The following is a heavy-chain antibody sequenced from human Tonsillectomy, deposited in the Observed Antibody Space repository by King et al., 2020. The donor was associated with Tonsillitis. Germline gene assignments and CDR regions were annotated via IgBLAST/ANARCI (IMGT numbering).Heavy chain of an antibody. CDR3: ARDYGDYAYDY. V-gene: IGHV3-30*04. J-gene: IGHJ4*02. D-gene: IGHD4-17*01. CDR1: GFTFSSFS. Sequence: VQLVESGGGVVQPGRSLRLSCAASGFTFSSFSMHWVRQAPSKGLEWVAVISSDENNKYYTDSVKGRFTISRDNSKNTLYLQMNSLRAEDTAVYYCARDYGDYAYDYWGQGTLVTVSS. CDR2: ISSDENNK.